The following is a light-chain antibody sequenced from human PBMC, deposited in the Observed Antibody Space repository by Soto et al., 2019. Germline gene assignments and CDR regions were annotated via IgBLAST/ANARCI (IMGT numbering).Light chain of an antibody. J-gene: IGKJ5*01. CDR1: QSVSSY. Sequence: EIVLTQSPATLSLSPGERATLSCRASQSVSSYLAWYQQEPGQAPRLLIYDASNRATGIPARFSGSGSGTDFTLTISSLEPEDFAVYYCQQRSNWPLITFGQGTRLEMK. CDR3: QQRSNWPLIT. CDR2: DAS. V-gene: IGKV3-11*01.